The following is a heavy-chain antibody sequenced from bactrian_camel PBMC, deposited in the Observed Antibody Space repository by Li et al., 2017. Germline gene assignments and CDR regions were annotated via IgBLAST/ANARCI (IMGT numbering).Heavy chain of an antibody. CDR3: VGDRFDCRGHLYPPKD. CDR2: IDSLGST. J-gene: IGHJ4*01. Sequence: HVQLVESGGGLVQDGGSLRLSCTVSGDTVSRFGIMGWFRQAPGQEREGVAGIDSLGSTNYADFVKGRFTISRDNAKNTFYLQMNSLKPEDTAMYYCVGDRFDCRGHLYPPKDWGQGTQVTVS. D-gene: IGHD1*01. CDR1: GDTVSRFGI. V-gene: IGHV3S53*01.